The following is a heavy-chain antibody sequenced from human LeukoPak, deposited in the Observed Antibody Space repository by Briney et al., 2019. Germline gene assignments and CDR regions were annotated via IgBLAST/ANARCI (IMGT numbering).Heavy chain of an antibody. CDR2: INIDGSTT. J-gene: IGHJ6*03. Sequence: GGSLRLSCAASGFTFSSYWMHWVRQAPGKGLVWVSHINIDGSTTTYADSVKGRFTISRDNTKNTLYLQMNSLRAEDTAVYYCARSLRGIAVVIAVPGSMDVWGKGTTGTVSS. V-gene: IGHV3-74*01. D-gene: IGHD2-21*01. CDR3: ARSLRGIAVVIAVPGSMDV. CDR1: GFTFSSYW.